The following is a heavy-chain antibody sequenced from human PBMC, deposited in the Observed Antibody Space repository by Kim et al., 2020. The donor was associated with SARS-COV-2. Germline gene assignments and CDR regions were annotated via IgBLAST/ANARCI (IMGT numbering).Heavy chain of an antibody. CDR3: AKNNAEMDY. V-gene: IGHV3-21*06. Sequence: GSLRLSCVASGFTFSTQSMNWVRQAPGKGPEWVSSISSGSSYIDYADSVKGRFTVSRDNAKNSLYLLMSSLRVEDTAVYYCAKNNAEMDYWGRGTLVTV. CDR1: GFTFSTQS. D-gene: IGHD1-20*01. CDR2: ISSGSSYI. J-gene: IGHJ4*02.